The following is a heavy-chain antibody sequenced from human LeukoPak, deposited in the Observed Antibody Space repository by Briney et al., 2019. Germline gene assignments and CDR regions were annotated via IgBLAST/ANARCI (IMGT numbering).Heavy chain of an antibody. J-gene: IGHJ5*02. Sequence: GASVKVSCKASGGTFSSYAISWVRQAPGQGLEWMGGIIPIFGTANYAQKFQGRVTITADESTSTAYMELSSLRSEDTAVYYCAREGGGYDILTGYKYWFDPWGQGTLVTVSS. CDR1: GGTFSSYA. D-gene: IGHD3-9*01. V-gene: IGHV1-69*13. CDR3: AREGGGYDILTGYKYWFDP. CDR2: IIPIFGTA.